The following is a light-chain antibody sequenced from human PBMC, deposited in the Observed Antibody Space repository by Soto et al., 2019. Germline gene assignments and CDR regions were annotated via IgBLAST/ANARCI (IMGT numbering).Light chain of an antibody. CDR2: EVI. CDR3: NSYTTSNTFV. V-gene: IGLV2-14*03. Sequence: QSSLTQPAAVSGCPGQAITVACSGTSSDIGAHNFVSWYQQHPGKAPKLIISEVINRPSGVSDRFSGSKSGNTASLTISGLQSEDEADYYCNSYTTSNTFVFGSGTKVTVL. J-gene: IGLJ1*01. CDR1: SSDIGAHNF.